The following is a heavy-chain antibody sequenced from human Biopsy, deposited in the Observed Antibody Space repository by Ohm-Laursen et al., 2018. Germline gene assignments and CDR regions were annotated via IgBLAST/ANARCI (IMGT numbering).Heavy chain of an antibody. J-gene: IGHJ4*02. Sequence: SDTLSLTCPVSRDSISNYYWSWIRKSPGKGLGWLAYISYTGGITSNPSLNGRATMSLDTSKNQFSLRLIYVTAADTAVYYCARMPHFDYWGQGILVTVSS. V-gene: IGHV4-59*07. CDR3: ARMPHFDY. CDR1: RDSISNYY. D-gene: IGHD2-2*01. CDR2: ISYTGGI.